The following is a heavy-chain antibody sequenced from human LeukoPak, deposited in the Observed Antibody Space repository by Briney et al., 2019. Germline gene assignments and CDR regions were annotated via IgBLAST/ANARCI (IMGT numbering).Heavy chain of an antibody. CDR2: IYPGDSDT. CDR3: ARLHQIGEIRGFGP. D-gene: IGHD3-3*01. CDR1: GYIFTNFW. J-gene: IGHJ5*02. Sequence: GESLKISCQASGYIFTNFWIGWVRQMPGKGLEWMGIIYPGDSDTRYSPSFQGQVTISADKSISTAYLQWSSLKASDTAMYYCARLHQIGEIRGFGPWGQGTLVTVSS. V-gene: IGHV5-51*01.